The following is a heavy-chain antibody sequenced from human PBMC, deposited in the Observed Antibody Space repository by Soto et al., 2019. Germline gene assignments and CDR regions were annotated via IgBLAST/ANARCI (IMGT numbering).Heavy chain of an antibody. CDR1: GYSFTSLV. V-gene: IGHV1-8*01. CDR3: ARGVSAGVDY. D-gene: IGHD1-26*01. CDR2: MQPSTGRT. J-gene: IGHJ4*02. Sequence: QVPLVQSGAEVREPGASVKVSCKASGYSFTSLVINWVRQTAGQGLEWMGWMQPSTGRTGYAQKFQGRVTMTRDTSINTAYMELTTLTSDDTAFYYCARGVSAGVDYWGQGTLVTVSS.